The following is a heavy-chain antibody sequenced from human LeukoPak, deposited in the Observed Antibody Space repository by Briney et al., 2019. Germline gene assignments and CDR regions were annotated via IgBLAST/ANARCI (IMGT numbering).Heavy chain of an antibody. CDR3: ARGEKSGYDLTYFDY. V-gene: IGHV3-21*05. Sequence: GGSLRLSCAASGFTFSSYAMSWVRQAPGKGLEWVSYISSSSSYTNYADSVKGRFTISRDNAKNSLYLQMNSLRAEDTAVYYCARGEKSGYDLTYFDYWGQGTLVTVSS. CDR1: GFTFSSYA. CDR2: ISSSSSYT. D-gene: IGHD5-12*01. J-gene: IGHJ4*02.